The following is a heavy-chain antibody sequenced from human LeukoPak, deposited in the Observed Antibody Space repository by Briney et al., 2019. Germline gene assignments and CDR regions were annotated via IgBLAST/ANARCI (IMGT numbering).Heavy chain of an antibody. CDR2: SNAGNGNT. CDR3: ARVSSLGYSYGPRADY. Sequence: ASVKVSCKASGYTFTSYAMHWVRQAPGQRLEWMGWSNAGNGNTKYSQEFQGRVTITRDTSASTAYMELSRLRSDDTAVYYCARVSSLGYSYGPRADYWGQGTLVTVSS. J-gene: IGHJ4*02. V-gene: IGHV1-3*02. CDR1: GYTFTSYA. D-gene: IGHD5-18*01.